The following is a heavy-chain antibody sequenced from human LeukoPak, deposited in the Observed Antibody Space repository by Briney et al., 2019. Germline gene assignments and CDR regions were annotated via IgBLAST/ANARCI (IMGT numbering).Heavy chain of an antibody. V-gene: IGHV3-30*02. CDR1: GFIFRNHC. D-gene: IGHD3-22*01. CDR2: IWYDGSEK. J-gene: IGHJ4*02. CDR3: AKDLSSGWSFDS. Sequence: PGGSLRLSCAASGFIFRNHCMHWVRQAPGKGLEWVTFIWYDGSEKYYADSVRGRFSISRDNSKNTVNLQMNSLRTEDTALYYCAKDLSSGWSFDSWGQGTLVTVSS.